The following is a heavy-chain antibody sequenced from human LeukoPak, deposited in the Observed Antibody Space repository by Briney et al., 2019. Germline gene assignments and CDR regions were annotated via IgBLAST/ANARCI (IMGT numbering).Heavy chain of an antibody. Sequence: PSETLSLTCTVSGGSINSHTWSWIRQPAGKGLEWIGRMYSSGSTIYNPSLKSRVTMSTDTSTNHSSLRLNSVTAADTAVYYCARTTDSIGPLFDHWGQGTLVTVSS. V-gene: IGHV4-4*07. J-gene: IGHJ4*02. CDR3: ARTTDSIGPLFDH. D-gene: IGHD3-22*01. CDR1: GGSINSHT. CDR2: MYSSGST.